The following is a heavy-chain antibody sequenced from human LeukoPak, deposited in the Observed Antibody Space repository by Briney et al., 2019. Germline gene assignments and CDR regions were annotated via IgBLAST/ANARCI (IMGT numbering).Heavy chain of an antibody. Sequence: GGSLRLSCAASGITLSTSWMHWVRQAPGKGLVWVSRISSDGSNTIYADSVRGRFTIPRDNAKNTLYLQMNSLRAEDTAVYYCARDQSIMGPTTVDYWGQGTLVTVSS. J-gene: IGHJ4*02. CDR2: ISSDGSNT. D-gene: IGHD1-26*01. V-gene: IGHV3-74*01. CDR1: GITLSTSW. CDR3: ARDQSIMGPTTVDY.